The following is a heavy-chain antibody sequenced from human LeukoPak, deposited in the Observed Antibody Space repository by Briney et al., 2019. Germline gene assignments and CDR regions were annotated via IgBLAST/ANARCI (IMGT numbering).Heavy chain of an antibody. D-gene: IGHD4-17*01. CDR1: GFTFSSYA. CDR3: AKDLINPSSNDYGDPSDY. J-gene: IGHJ4*02. Sequence: GGSLRLSCAASGFTFSSYAMSWVRQAPGKGLEWVSAISGSGGSTYYADSVKGRFTISRDNSKNTLYLQMNSLRAEDTAVYYCAKDLINPSSNDYGDPSDYWGQGTLVTVSS. V-gene: IGHV3-23*01. CDR2: ISGSGGST.